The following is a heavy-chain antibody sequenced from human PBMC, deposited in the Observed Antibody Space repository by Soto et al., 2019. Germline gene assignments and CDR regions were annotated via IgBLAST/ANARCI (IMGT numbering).Heavy chain of an antibody. CDR1: GFTFSDHY. J-gene: IGHJ4*02. CDR2: TRNRVNSYTT. CDR3: VRRLLTRNHELDHFEI. D-gene: IGHD1-7*01. V-gene: IGHV3-72*01. Sequence: EVQLVESGGGLVQPGGSLRLSCVVSGFTFSDHYMDWVRQAPGKGLEWVGRTRNRVNSYTTEYAASVKGRFTISRDDSKTQLYLQVNNPKSGNQAVYFLVRRLLTRNHELDHFEIWGPGTLVTVS.